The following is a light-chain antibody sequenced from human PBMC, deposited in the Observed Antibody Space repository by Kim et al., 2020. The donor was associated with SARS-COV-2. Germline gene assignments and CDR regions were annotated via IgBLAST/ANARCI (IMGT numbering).Light chain of an antibody. J-gene: IGKJ2*01. CDR3: QHYYGFPYT. V-gene: IGKV1-33*01. CDR2: DAS. Sequence: DIQMTQSPSSLSASVGDRVTTTCQASQDISNNLNWYQQKSGEGPKLLIYDASSLDTGVPSKFSGRGSGTDFTFTINNLEPEDTATYFCQHYYGFPYTFGQGTKLEI. CDR1: QDISNN.